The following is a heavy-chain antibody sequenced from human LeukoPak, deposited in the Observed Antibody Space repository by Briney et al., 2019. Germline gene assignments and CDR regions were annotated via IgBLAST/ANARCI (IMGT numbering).Heavy chain of an antibody. J-gene: IGHJ2*01. CDR2: INYSGSP. V-gene: IGHV4-34*01. Sequence: PSETLSLTCGVSTGSLSGYYWRWIRQPPGGGLEWIGEINYSGSPNYNPSLKSRVTISGDTSKKQFSLNLTSVTAADTGVYYFARGVDLWGRGTPVTVSS. CDR1: TGSLSGYY. CDR3: ARGVDL.